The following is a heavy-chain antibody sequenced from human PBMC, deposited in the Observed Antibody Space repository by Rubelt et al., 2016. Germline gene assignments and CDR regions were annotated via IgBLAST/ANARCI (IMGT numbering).Heavy chain of an antibody. CDR2: INHSGST. CDR3: ARGRTFSSSQKRGLDY. D-gene: IGHD6-13*01. CDR1: GGSFSGYY. J-gene: IGHJ4*02. V-gene: IGHV4-34*01. Sequence: QLQLQESGPGLLKPSETLSLTCAVYGGSFSGYYWSWIRQPPGKGLEWIGEINHSGSTNYNPSLKGRVTIYLDTSKNQFSLKRSAVTAADTAVYYCARGRTFSSSQKRGLDYWGQGTLVTVSS.